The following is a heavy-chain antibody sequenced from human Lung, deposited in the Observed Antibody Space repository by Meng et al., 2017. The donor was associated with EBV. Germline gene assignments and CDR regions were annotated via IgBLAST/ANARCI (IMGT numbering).Heavy chain of an antibody. CDR1: GLSFRSHS. D-gene: IGHD6-13*01. CDR3: ARAAAGTDCFDY. V-gene: IGHV3-21*01. Sequence: EVQLVESGGGLVKPGGFLRLSCAVSGLSFRSHSLNGVRPGPGKGVEWVSSISSRSSYIYYADSVKGRFTISRDNAKNSLYLQMNSLRAEDTAVYYCARAAAGTDCFDYWGQGTLVTVSS. CDR2: ISSRSSYI. J-gene: IGHJ4*02.